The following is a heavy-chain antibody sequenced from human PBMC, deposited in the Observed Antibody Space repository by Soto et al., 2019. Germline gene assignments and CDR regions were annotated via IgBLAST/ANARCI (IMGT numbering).Heavy chain of an antibody. V-gene: IGHV4-61*01. D-gene: IGHD2-15*01. J-gene: IGHJ4*02. CDR1: GGSVGSGSYY. Sequence: PSETLSLTCTVSGGSVGSGSYYWSWLRQPPGKGLEWIGYFDYSGRNNYNPSLKSRVTISGDTSQNQFSLKLSSVTAADTAVYYCAREALVAKWYYFDFWGQGNLVTVSS. CDR3: AREALVAKWYYFDF. CDR2: FDYSGRN.